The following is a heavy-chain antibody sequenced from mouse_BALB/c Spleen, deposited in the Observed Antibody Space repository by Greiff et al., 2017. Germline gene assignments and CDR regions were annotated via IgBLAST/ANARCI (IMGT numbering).Heavy chain of an antibody. V-gene: IGHV5-4*02. CDR3: ARGGGYGNYDAMDY. CDR2: ISDGGSYT. D-gene: IGHD2-1*01. CDR1: GFTFSDYY. J-gene: IGHJ4*01. Sequence: EVQVVESGGGLVKPGGSLKLSCAASGFTFSDYYMYWVRQTPEKRLEWVATISDGGSYTYYPDSVKGRFTISRDNAKNNLYLQMSSLKSEDTVMYYCARGGGYGNYDAMDYWGQGTSVTVSS.